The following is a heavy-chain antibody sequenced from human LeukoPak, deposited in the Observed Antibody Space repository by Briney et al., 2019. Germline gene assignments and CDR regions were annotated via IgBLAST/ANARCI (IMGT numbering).Heavy chain of an antibody. CDR1: GFTFSSYW. J-gene: IGHJ4*02. D-gene: IGHD6-6*01. CDR2: ISGSSSAI. Sequence: GGSLRLSCAASGFTFSSYWMNWVRQAPGKGLEWVSYISGSSSAIYYADSVKGRFTISRDNSKNTLYLQVNSLRPEDTAVYYCARGGLYTSSSHFDYWGQGTLVTVSS. CDR3: ARGGLYTSSSHFDY. V-gene: IGHV3-48*01.